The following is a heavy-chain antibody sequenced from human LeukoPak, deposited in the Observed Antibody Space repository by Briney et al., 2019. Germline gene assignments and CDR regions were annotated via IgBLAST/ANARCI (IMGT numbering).Heavy chain of an antibody. D-gene: IGHD5-12*01. J-gene: IGHJ4*02. Sequence: GRSLRLSCAAPGITFSSFVMHWVRQAPGKGLEWVAVIWYDGSNKYYADSVKGRFTISRDNSKNTLYLQMNSLRAEDTAVYYCARGPSAYPKCFDYWGQGTLVTVSS. V-gene: IGHV3-33*01. CDR2: IWYDGSNK. CDR1: GITFSSFV. CDR3: ARGPSAYPKCFDY.